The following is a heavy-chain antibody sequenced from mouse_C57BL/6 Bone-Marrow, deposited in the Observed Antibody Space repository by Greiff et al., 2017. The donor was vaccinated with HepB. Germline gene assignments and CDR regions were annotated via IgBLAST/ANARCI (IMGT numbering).Heavy chain of an antibody. CDR2: ISYDGSN. CDR1: GYSITSGYY. CDR3: ARDRGRGDY. D-gene: IGHD3-1*01. Sequence: EVQLQQSGPGLVKPSQSLSLTCSVTGYSITSGYYWNWIRQFPGNKLEWMGYISYDGSNNYNPSLKNRISITRDTSKNQFFLKLNSVTTEDTATYYCARDRGRGDYWGQGTSVTVSS. V-gene: IGHV3-6*01. J-gene: IGHJ4*01.